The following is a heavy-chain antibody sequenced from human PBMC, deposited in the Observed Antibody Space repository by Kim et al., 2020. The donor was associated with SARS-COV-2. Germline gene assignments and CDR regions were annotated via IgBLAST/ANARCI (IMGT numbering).Heavy chain of an antibody. CDR2: IKQDGSDR. CDR3: ARDLRGERGRAGMDV. CDR1: GFTCSNYW. Sequence: GGSLRLSCAVSGFTCSNYWMMWVRQAPGKGPEWVATIKQDGSDRYNVDSVKGRFSISRDNANNSVYLQMNSLRAEDTALYYCARDLRGERGRAGMDVWGQGTTVTVSS. J-gene: IGHJ6*02. V-gene: IGHV3-7*01.